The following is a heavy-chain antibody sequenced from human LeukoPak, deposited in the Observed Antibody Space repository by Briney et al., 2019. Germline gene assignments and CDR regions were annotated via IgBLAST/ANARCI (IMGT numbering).Heavy chain of an antibody. CDR3: AKDSGTMVRGVFDY. J-gene: IGHJ4*02. CDR1: GFIFSSYS. D-gene: IGHD3-10*01. CDR2: ISSSSTSK. V-gene: IGHV3-48*04. Sequence: GGSLRLSCAVSGFIFSSYSMNWVRQAPGKGLEWVSHISSSSTSKYYADSVKGRFTISRDNAKNSLYLQMNSLRAEDTAVYYCAKDSGTMVRGVFDYWGQGTLVTVSS.